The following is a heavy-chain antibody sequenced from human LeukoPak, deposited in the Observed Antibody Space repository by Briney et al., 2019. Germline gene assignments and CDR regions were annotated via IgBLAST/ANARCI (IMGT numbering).Heavy chain of an antibody. CDR2: ISGSGDST. V-gene: IGHV3-23*01. CDR1: GFTFSTYS. D-gene: IGHD6-13*01. Sequence: GGSLRLSCAASGFTFSTYSMSWVRQAPGKGLEWVSGISGSGDSTFYADSVKGRFTMSRDNPKNTLYLQMNSLRAEDTAVYYCAKHSSSWSNSDFDYWGQGTLVTVSS. J-gene: IGHJ4*02. CDR3: AKHSSSWSNSDFDY.